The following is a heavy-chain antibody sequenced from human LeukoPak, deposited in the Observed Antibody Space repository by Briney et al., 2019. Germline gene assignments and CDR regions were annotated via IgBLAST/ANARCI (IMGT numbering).Heavy chain of an antibody. CDR3: ARETGSGWSFVDY. V-gene: IGHV4-34*01. CDR2: INHSGST. CDR1: GGSFSGYY. J-gene: IGHJ4*02. D-gene: IGHD6-19*01. Sequence: SETLSLTCAVYGGSFSGYYWSWIRQPPGKGLEWSGEINHSGSTNYNPSLKSRVTISVDTSKTPFSLKLSSVTAADTAVYYCARETGSGWSFVDYWGQGTLVTVSS.